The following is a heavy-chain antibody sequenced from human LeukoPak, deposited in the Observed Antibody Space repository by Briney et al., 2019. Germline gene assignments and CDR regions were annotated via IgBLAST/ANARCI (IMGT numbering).Heavy chain of an antibody. J-gene: IGHJ3*02. Sequence: PSETLSLTCTVSGGSISSYYWSWIRQPPGKGLEWIGYIYYSGSTNYNPSLKSRVTISVDTSKNQFSLKLSSVTAADTAVYYCAREDYYDSSAPDIWGQGTMVTVSS. V-gene: IGHV4-59*01. D-gene: IGHD3-22*01. CDR3: AREDYYDSSAPDI. CDR1: GGSISSYY. CDR2: IYYSGST.